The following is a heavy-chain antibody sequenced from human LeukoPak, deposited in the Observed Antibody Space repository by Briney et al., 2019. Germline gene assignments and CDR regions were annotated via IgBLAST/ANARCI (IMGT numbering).Heavy chain of an antibody. V-gene: IGHV3-15*01. Sequence: GGSLRLSCAASGFTFNNAWMSWVRQAPGKGLEWVGRIKSKTDGGTTDYAAPVRGRFTISRDDSKNTLYLQMNSLKTEDTAVYYCATDKGYCSSTSCYYAGDWGQGTLVTVSS. D-gene: IGHD2-2*01. J-gene: IGHJ4*02. CDR1: GFTFNNAW. CDR3: ATDKGYCSSTSCYYAGD. CDR2: IKSKTDGGTT.